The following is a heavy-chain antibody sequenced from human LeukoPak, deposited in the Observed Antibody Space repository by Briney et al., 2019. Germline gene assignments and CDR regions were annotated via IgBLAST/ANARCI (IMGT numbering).Heavy chain of an antibody. CDR1: GGSISSYY. Sequence: ASETPSLTCTVSGGSISSYYWSWIRQPPGKGLEWIGYIYHSGSTKYNPSLKSRVTISVDTSKNQFSLKLSSVTAADTAVYYCARDGYSGNDGLWGQGSLITVSS. CDR2: IYHSGST. CDR3: ARDGYSGNDGL. D-gene: IGHD5-12*01. V-gene: IGHV4-59*01. J-gene: IGHJ4*02.